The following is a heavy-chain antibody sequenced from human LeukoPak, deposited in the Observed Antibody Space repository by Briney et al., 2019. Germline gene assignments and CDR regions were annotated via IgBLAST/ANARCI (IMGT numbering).Heavy chain of an antibody. V-gene: IGHV1-18*01. Sequence: ASVKVSCKASGYTFTSYGISWVRQAPGQGLEWMGWISAYNGNTNYAQKLQGRVTMTTDTSTSTAYMELRSLRSDDTAVYYCARVRLQWLGPTPFDYWGQGTLVTVSS. CDR1: GYTFTSYG. J-gene: IGHJ4*02. CDR2: ISAYNGNT. CDR3: ARVRLQWLGPTPFDY. D-gene: IGHD6-19*01.